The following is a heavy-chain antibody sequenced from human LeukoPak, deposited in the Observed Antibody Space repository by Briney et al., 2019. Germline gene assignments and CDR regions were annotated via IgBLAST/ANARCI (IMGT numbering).Heavy chain of an antibody. V-gene: IGHV3-11*01. Sequence: PGGSLRLSCAASGFTIRDYVMGWVRQAPGKGLEWVSYIDPSGTALYYADSVKGRFTVSRDNGKNSLSLQLRSLRAEDTALYYCARAAYNWNWGQGTLVTVSS. CDR1: GFTIRDYV. CDR3: ARAAYNWN. CDR2: IDPSGTAL. D-gene: IGHD1-20*01. J-gene: IGHJ4*02.